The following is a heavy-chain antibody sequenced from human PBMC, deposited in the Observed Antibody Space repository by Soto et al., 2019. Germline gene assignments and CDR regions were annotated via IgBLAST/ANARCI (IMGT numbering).Heavy chain of an antibody. CDR1: GFTFSSYW. J-gene: IGHJ4*02. Sequence: TGGSLRLSCATSGFTFSSYWMHWVRQAPGKGLVWVSRIQNDGSSTLYADSVKGRFTISRDNAKNTLYLQMNSLRAEDTAVYYCARDGGGYTSSWCFDHWGQGTQVTVSS. V-gene: IGHV3-74*01. CDR3: ARDGGGYTSSWCFDH. CDR2: IQNDGSST. D-gene: IGHD6-13*01.